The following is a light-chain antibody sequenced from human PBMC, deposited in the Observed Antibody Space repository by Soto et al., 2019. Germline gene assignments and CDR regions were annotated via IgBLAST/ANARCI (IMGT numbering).Light chain of an antibody. V-gene: IGKV1-16*02. CDR3: LQYDGYAYP. CDR2: GAS. Sequence: DIQMTQSPSSLSASVGDRVTIFCRASQGIDNYLAWFQQKPGKAPKCLIYGASSLQSGVPSKFSGSGFGTDFNLTINSLQPEDVAAYYCLQYDGYAYPFCQPTKLEIK. J-gene: IGKJ2*01. CDR1: QGIDNY.